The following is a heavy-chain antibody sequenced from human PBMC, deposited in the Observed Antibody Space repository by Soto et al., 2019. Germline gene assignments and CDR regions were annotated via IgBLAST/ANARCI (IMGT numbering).Heavy chain of an antibody. CDR3: AREVQVHTPAFVY. D-gene: IGHD3-10*01. V-gene: IGHV1-69*19. Sequence: QVQLVQSGAEMKKPGSSVKVSCQSSGGTFNTYAMNWVRQAPGQGPEWMGDISPMFGAANYAPKLQGRVTITADEFTGTSYMQLSSLTSEDTALYFCAREVQVHTPAFVYWGQGTLVTVSS. CDR2: ISPMFGAA. J-gene: IGHJ4*02. CDR1: GGTFNTYA.